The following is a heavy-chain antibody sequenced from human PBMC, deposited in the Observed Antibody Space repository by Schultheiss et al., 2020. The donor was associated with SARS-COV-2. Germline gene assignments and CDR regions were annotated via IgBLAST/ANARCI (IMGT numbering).Heavy chain of an antibody. J-gene: IGHJ4*02. Sequence: SQTLSLTCAVSGYSISSGYYWGWIRQPPGKGLEWIGSIYHSGSTYYNPSLKSRVTISVDTSKNQFSLKLSSVTAADTAVYYCARTYDYVWGSYRSQPYYFDYWGQGTLVTVSS. CDR2: IYHSGST. CDR3: ARTYDYVWGSYRSQPYYFDY. V-gene: IGHV4-38-2*01. CDR1: GYSISSGYY. D-gene: IGHD3-16*02.